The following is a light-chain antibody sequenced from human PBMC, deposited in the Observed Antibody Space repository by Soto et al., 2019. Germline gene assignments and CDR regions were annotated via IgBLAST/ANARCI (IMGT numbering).Light chain of an antibody. V-gene: IGKV1-39*01. CDR2: AAS. J-gene: IGKJ2*01. CDR3: KQSYSTPFT. CDR1: QTISFY. Sequence: IQMTQSPSSLSASVGDRVTITCRASQTISFYLNWYQQKPGKAPKLLIYAASSFQDGVPSRFSGSGSGADFTLTISSLQPEEFAIYDCKQSYSTPFTFGQGTKLEIK.